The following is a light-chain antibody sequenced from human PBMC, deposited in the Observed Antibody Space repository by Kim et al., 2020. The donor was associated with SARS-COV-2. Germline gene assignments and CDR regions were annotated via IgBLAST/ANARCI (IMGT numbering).Light chain of an antibody. V-gene: IGLV3-21*04. CDR2: HDT. CDR3: QVWDSSSDHPHVV. CDR1: NIGSKS. Sequence: SYELTQPPSVSVAPGKTARITCGGNNIGSKSVHWYQQKPGQAPVLVIYHDTDRPSGIPERFSGSNSGNTATLTVNRVEAGDQADYYCQVWDSSSDHPHVVFGGGTQLTVL. J-gene: IGLJ2*01.